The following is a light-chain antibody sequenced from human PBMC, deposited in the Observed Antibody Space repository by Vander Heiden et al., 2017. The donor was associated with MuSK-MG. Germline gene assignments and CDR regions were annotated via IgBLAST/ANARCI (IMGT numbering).Light chain of an antibody. J-gene: IGKJ2*01. Sequence: IQFTHSPSFLSASVGDRVTITCRASQGIRSYLAWYKQKPGKAPKLLIYAASTLQSGVPSRFSGSGYGKEFTLTISSRQPEDFAPYYCQQLNCYASSTFGQGTKMEIK. CDR1: QGIRSY. CDR2: AAS. CDR3: QQLNCYASST. V-gene: IGKV1-9*01.